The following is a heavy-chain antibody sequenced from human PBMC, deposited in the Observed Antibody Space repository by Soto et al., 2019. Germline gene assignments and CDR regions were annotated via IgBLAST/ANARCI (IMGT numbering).Heavy chain of an antibody. CDR3: ARDSMYYRSGNYYKVSDY. V-gene: IGHV3-66*01. D-gene: IGHD3-10*01. Sequence: GGSLRLSCAASGFTVSSNYMSWVRQAPEKGLEWVSVIYSGGNTYYADSVKGRFTISRDNSKNTLNLQMNSLRAEDTAVYYCARDSMYYRSGNYYKVSDYWGQGTLVTVSS. CDR1: GFTVSSNY. CDR2: IYSGGNT. J-gene: IGHJ4*02.